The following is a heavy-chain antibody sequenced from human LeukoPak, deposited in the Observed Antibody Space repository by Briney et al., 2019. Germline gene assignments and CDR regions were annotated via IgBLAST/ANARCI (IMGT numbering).Heavy chain of an antibody. CDR1: GFTFSSYA. V-gene: IGHV3-23*01. CDR3: AKAKGSSQTFDY. Sequence: GGSLRLSCAASGFTFSSYAMSWVRQAPGKGLEWVSAISGSGGSTYYADSVKGRFTISRDNSKNALYLQMNSLRAEDTAVYYCAKAKGSSQTFDYWGQGTLVTVSS. CDR2: ISGSGGST. D-gene: IGHD6-13*01. J-gene: IGHJ4*02.